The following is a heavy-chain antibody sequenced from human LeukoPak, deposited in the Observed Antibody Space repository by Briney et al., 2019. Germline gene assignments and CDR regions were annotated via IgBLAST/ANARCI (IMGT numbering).Heavy chain of an antibody. J-gene: IGHJ3*02. CDR2: ISSSSSYI. CDR1: GFTFSSYS. V-gene: IGHV3-21*01. Sequence: GGSLRLSCAASGFTFSSYSMNWVRQAPGKGLEWVSSISSSSSYIYYADSVKGRFTISRDNAKNSLYLQMNSLRAEDTAVYYCARDEATNAFDIWGQGIMVTVSS. CDR3: ARDEATNAFDI.